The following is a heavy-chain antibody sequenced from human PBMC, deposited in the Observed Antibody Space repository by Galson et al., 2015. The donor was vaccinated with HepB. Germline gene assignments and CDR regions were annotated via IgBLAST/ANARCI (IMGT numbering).Heavy chain of an antibody. V-gene: IGHV1-3*01. D-gene: IGHD3-3*01. Sequence: MHWVRQAPGQRLEWMGWINAGNGNTKYSQKFQGRVTITRDTSASTAYMELSSLRSEDTAVYYCARGASYYDFSDWFDPWGQGTLVTVSS. CDR3: ARGASYYDFSDWFDP. CDR2: INAGNGNT. J-gene: IGHJ5*02.